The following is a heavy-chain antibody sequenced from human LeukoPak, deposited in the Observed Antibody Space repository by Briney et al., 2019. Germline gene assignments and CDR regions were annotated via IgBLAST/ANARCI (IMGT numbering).Heavy chain of an antibody. J-gene: IGHJ3*02. Sequence: GGSLRLSCGASGFTFDDYVMHWVRQAPGKGLEWVSGISWNSGSIGYADSLKGRFTISRDNAKKSLYLQMNSLRPEDTALYYCAKDQDGSFDIMTEDAFDIWGQGTMVTVSS. D-gene: IGHD3-9*01. CDR3: AKDQDGSFDIMTEDAFDI. CDR2: ISWNSGSI. CDR1: GFTFDDYV. V-gene: IGHV3-9*01.